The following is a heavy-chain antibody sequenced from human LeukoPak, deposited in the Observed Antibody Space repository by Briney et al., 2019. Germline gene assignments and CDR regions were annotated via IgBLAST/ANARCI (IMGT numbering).Heavy chain of an antibody. CDR2: ISAYNGNT. CDR3: ASSYYDLLTGYLDHFDY. Sequence: ASVKVSCKASGYTFTSYGISWVRQAPGQGLEWMGWISAYNGNTNYAQKLQGRVTMTTDTSTSTAYMELRSLRSDDTAVYYCASSYYDLLTGYLDHFDYWGQGTLVTVSS. V-gene: IGHV1-18*01. D-gene: IGHD3-9*01. CDR1: GYTFTSYG. J-gene: IGHJ4*02.